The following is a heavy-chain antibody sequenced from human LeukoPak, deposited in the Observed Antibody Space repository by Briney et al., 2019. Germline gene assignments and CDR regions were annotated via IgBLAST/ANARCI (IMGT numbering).Heavy chain of an antibody. CDR1: GYTFNSHG. D-gene: IGHD2-15*01. CDR3: ARAGYCSGGSCLNWFDA. J-gene: IGHJ5*02. CDR2: ISVYNGNT. V-gene: IGHV1-18*01. Sequence: ASVKVSCTASGYTFNSHGISWVRQAPGQGLEWMGWISVYNGNTNYAQKLQGRVTMTTDTSASIAYMELRSLRSDDTAVYYCARAGYCSGGSCLNWFDAWGQGTLVTVSS.